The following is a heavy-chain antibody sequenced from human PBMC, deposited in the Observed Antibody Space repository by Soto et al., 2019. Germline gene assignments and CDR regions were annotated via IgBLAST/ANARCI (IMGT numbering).Heavy chain of an antibody. CDR2: LTGSSSNI. D-gene: IGHD3-10*01. CDR3: ANGLATYGLLTPDY. J-gene: IGHJ4*02. Sequence: EVQLLESGGGLVQPGGSLRLSCAASGFSFRNYAMSWVLQAPGKGLEWISTLTGSSSNIYYADSVKGRFAISRDTSRNPLHLQMNSLSAEYAAVYYCANGLATYGLLTPDYGGQGTLVTVSS. CDR1: GFSFRNYA. V-gene: IGHV3-23*01.